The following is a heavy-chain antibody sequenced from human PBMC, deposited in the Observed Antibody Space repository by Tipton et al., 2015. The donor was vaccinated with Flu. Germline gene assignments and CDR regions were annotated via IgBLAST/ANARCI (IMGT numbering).Heavy chain of an antibody. D-gene: IGHD3/OR15-3a*01. J-gene: IGHJ4*02. CDR3: ARSLWSGFVDF. V-gene: IGHV4-31*03. CDR1: GGSISSGNYY. Sequence: LRLSCTVSGGSISSGNYYWGWIRQHPGKGLEWIGYIYYSGVTYYNPSLESRLSISVDTSKNQFSLNLSSVTAADTAVYYCARSLWSGFVDFWGQGTLVTVSS. CDR2: IYYSGVT.